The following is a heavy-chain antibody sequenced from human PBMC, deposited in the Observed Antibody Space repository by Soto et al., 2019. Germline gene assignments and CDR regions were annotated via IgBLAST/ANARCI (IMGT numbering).Heavy chain of an antibody. CDR1: GYTFTSYG. D-gene: IGHD3-10*01. V-gene: IGHV1-18*01. Sequence: GASVKVSCKASGYTFTSYGISWVRQAPGQGLEWMGWISAYNGNTNYAQKLQGRVTMTTDTSTSTAYMELRSLRSDDTAVYYCARVPYGSGSYYNGGHDYWGQGTLVTVSS. CDR2: ISAYNGNT. CDR3: ARVPYGSGSYYNGGHDY. J-gene: IGHJ4*02.